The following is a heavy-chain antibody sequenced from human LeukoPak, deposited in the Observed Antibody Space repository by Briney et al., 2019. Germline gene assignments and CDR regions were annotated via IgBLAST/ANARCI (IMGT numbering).Heavy chain of an antibody. J-gene: IGHJ4*02. Sequence: GGSLRLSCAASGFTFSDYYMSWIRQAPGKGLEWVSYISTSSSYRIYADSMKGRFTISRDNAKNSLYLQMNSLRAEDTAVYYCARHYCSSTTRYRNFDYWGQGTLVTVSS. D-gene: IGHD2-2*01. CDR3: ARHYCSSTTRYRNFDY. CDR2: ISTSSSYR. CDR1: GFTFSDYY. V-gene: IGHV3-11*03.